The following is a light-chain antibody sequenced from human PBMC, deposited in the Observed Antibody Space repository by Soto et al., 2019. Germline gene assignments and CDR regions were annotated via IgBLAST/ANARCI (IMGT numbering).Light chain of an antibody. CDR1: QSVGSA. J-gene: IGKJ4*01. Sequence: EIVMTQSPATLSVSPGETATLSCRASQSVGSAVAWYQHKSGQAPSLLIVGASIRATGVPGRFSGGGSGTEFTLTISNLQSEDFAVYYCQQYRNWPPLTFGGGTTVEFK. CDR3: QQYRNWPPLT. CDR2: GAS. V-gene: IGKV3-15*01.